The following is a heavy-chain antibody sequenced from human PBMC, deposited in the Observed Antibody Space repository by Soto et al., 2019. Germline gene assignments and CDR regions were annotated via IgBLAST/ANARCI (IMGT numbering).Heavy chain of an antibody. V-gene: IGHV4-30-4*01. J-gene: IGHJ4*02. CDR1: GCSISSGDYY. CDR2: IYYSGST. D-gene: IGHD3-3*01. Sequence: SETLSLTCTVSGCSISSGDYYWSWIRQPPGKGLEWIGYIYYSGSTYYNPTLKSRVYISVDTSKNQFSLNLTSVTAADTAVYYCARDRRHDYRSGYPDYWGQGTLVTVSS. CDR3: ARDRRHDYRSGYPDY.